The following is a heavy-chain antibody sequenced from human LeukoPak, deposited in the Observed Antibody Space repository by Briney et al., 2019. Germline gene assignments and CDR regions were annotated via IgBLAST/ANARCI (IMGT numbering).Heavy chain of an antibody. Sequence: GGSLRLSCAASGFTFSSYAMTWVRQAPGKGLEWVAVISYDGSNKYYADSVKGRFTISRDNSKNTLYLQMNSLRAEDTAVYYCAKDPGSGSYLYYFDYWGQGTLVTVSS. CDR1: GFTFSSYA. D-gene: IGHD1-26*01. J-gene: IGHJ4*02. V-gene: IGHV3-30*18. CDR3: AKDPGSGSYLYYFDY. CDR2: ISYDGSNK.